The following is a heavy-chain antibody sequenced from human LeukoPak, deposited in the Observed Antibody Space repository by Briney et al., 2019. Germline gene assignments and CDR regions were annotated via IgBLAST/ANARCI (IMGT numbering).Heavy chain of an antibody. J-gene: IGHJ4*02. D-gene: IGHD4-11*01. CDR2: ITSGGST. V-gene: IGHV3-23*01. CDR3: AKGDYSNFSYYFDY. CDR1: GFTVSTYA. Sequence: GGSLRLSCSASGFTVSTYAMGWVRQAPVRGLEWVASITSGGSTIYAESLKGRFTISRDNSKNTLYLQMNSLRAEDTAVYYCAKGDYSNFSYYFDYWGQGTLVTVSS.